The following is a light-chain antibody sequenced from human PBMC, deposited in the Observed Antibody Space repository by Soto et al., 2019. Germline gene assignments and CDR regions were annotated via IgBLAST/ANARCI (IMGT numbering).Light chain of an antibody. CDR1: QSASTQY. V-gene: IGKV3-20*01. Sequence: VLTQSPDPLSLSPGERATLSCRASQSASTQYLSWDKQRPGEPPRLLIYGVFIRANGIPDRFSGSGSGTDFTLTISGLEPEEFAVYYCQHYGYPQWTFGQGTKVEI. CDR2: GVF. CDR3: QHYGYPQWT. J-gene: IGKJ1*01.